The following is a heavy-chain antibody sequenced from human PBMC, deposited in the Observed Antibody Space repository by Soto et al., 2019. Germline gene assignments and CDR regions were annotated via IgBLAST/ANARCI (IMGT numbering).Heavy chain of an antibody. CDR2: ISSSGSAM. Sequence: GGSLRLSCAVSGLTLSSYSLNWVRQAPGKGLEWVSYISSSGSAMYFADSVKGRFTISRDNAKNSLYLQMNSLRDEDTAVYYCARGSPRYYDSSGYSLWYFDLWGRGTLVTVSS. CDR3: ARGSPRYYDSSGYSLWYFDL. D-gene: IGHD3-22*01. V-gene: IGHV3-48*02. CDR1: GLTLSSYS. J-gene: IGHJ2*01.